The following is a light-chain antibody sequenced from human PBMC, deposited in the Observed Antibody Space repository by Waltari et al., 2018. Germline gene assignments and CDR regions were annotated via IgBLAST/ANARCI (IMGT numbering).Light chain of an antibody. V-gene: IGLV2-23*02. CDR2: EVS. Sequence: QSALTQPASVSGSPGQSITISCTGTSSNVENYNLVSWYQHHPGKAPKLLIYEVSKRPAGIFNRFSGSTSGNTASLTISGLQAEDESDYYCCSFAGGNNFEVIFGGGTRLTVL. CDR3: CSFAGGNNFEVI. CDR1: SSNVENYNL. J-gene: IGLJ2*01.